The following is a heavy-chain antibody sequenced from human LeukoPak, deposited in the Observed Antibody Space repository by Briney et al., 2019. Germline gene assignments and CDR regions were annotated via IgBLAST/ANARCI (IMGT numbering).Heavy chain of an antibody. V-gene: IGHV3-33*08. CDR3: ARANYYDSSGYDTKTYYYYGMDV. CDR1: GFTFSSYG. Sequence: GGSLRLSCAAPGFTFSSYGMHWVRQAPGKGLEWVAVIWYDGSNKYYADSVKGRFTISRDNSKNTLYLQMNSLRAEDTAVYYCARANYYDSSGYDTKTYYYYGMDVWGQGTTVTVSS. J-gene: IGHJ6*02. D-gene: IGHD3-22*01. CDR2: IWYDGSNK.